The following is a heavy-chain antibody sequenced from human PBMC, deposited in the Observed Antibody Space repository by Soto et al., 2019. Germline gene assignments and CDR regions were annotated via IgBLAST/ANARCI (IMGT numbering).Heavy chain of an antibody. Sequence: EVQLVESGGTLVQPGGSLILSCAASGFDASVNFMTWVRQAPGKGLEWVTAINNAGSTFYADSVKGRFSISRDDSKNTLYLQMNSLRVEDTAMYYCVRENYYYGMDVWGQGTAVTVSS. V-gene: IGHV3-66*01. CDR2: INNAGST. CDR3: VRENYYYGMDV. CDR1: GFDASVNF. J-gene: IGHJ6*02.